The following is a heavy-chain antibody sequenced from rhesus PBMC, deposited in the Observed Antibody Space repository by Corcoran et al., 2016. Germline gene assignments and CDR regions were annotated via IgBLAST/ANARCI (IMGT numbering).Heavy chain of an antibody. J-gene: IGHJ4*01. CDR3: ASGPTGTTDY. CDR2: IYGSGSST. V-gene: IGHV4-169*02. D-gene: IGHD1-26*01. Sequence: LQLQESGPGLVKPSETLSVTCAVSGGSISSSYWSWIRQAPGKGLEWIGYIYGSGSSTNYNPSLKSRVTLSVDTSKNQLSLKLSSVTAADTAVYYCASGPTGTTDYWGQGVLVTVSS. CDR1: GGSISSSY.